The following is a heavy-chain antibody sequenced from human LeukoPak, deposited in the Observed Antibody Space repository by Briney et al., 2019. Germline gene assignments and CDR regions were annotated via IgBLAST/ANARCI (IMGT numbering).Heavy chain of an antibody. CDR2: IYHSGST. D-gene: IGHD6-13*01. Sequence: SETLSLTCTVSGYSISSGYYWGWLRQPPGKGLEWIGSIYHSGSTYYNPSLKSRVTISVDTSKNQFSLKLSSVTAADTAVYYCARYNQEYSSSWYGGWFDPWGQGTLVTVSS. CDR1: GYSISSGYY. CDR3: ARYNQEYSSSWYGGWFDP. V-gene: IGHV4-38-2*02. J-gene: IGHJ5*02.